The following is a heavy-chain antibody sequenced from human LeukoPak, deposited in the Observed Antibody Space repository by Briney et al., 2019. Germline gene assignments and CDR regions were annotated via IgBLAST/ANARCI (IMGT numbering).Heavy chain of an antibody. CDR3: ARDLPPIEVVPAFFDY. J-gene: IGHJ4*02. V-gene: IGHV3-21*01. CDR1: GFTFSSYS. CDR2: ISSSSRYI. D-gene: IGHD2-2*01. Sequence: GGSLRLSCAASGFTFSSYSMNWVRQAPGKGLEWVSFISSSSRYIYYADSVTGRFTISRDNAKNSLYLQMNSLRAEDTAVYYCARDLPPIEVVPAFFDYWGQGTLVTVSS.